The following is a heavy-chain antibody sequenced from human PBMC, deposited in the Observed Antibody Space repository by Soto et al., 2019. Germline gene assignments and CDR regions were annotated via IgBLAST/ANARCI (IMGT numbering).Heavy chain of an antibody. Sequence: GGSLRLSCAASGFPFSIYNMNLVRQSPGKGLEWVSSISSSSSFIYYADSLKGRFTISRDNAKNSLYLQMNSLRAEDTAVYYCAREGSGMIADKVYADPSDQGALVTVSS. CDR2: ISSSSSFI. CDR3: AREGSGMIADKVYADP. CDR1: GFPFSIYN. J-gene: IGHJ5*02. D-gene: IGHD1-26*01. V-gene: IGHV3-21*01.